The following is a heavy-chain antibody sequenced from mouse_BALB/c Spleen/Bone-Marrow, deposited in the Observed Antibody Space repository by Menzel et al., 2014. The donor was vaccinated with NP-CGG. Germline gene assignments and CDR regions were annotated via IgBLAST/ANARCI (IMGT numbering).Heavy chain of an antibody. Sequence: EVKLMESGPGLVKPSQTVSLTCTVTGISITTGNYRWSWIRQFPGNKLEWIGYIYYSGTITYNPSLTSRTTTTRDTSXNQFFLEMNSLTAEDTATYYCARGAMITTGYFDYWGQGTTLTVSS. CDR1: GISITTGNYR. CDR3: ARGAMITTGYFDY. J-gene: IGHJ2*01. CDR2: IYYSGTI. D-gene: IGHD2-4*01. V-gene: IGHV3-5*02.